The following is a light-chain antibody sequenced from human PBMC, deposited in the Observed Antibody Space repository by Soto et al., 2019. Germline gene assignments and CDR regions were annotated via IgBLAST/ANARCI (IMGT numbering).Light chain of an antibody. CDR3: ETWDSNTSV. CDR2: LEGSGSY. CDR1: SGHSSYI. Sequence: QLVLTQSSSASASLGSSVKLTCTLSSGHSSYIIAWHQQQPGKAPRYLMKLEGSGSYNKGSGVPDRFSGSSSGADRYLTISNLQSEDEADYYCETWDSNTSVFGGGTTLTVL. J-gene: IGLJ2*01. V-gene: IGLV4-60*03.